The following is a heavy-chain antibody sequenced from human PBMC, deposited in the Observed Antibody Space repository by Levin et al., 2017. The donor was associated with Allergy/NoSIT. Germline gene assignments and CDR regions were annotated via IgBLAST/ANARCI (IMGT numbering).Heavy chain of an antibody. D-gene: IGHD6-19*01. J-gene: IGHJ4*02. CDR2: IKQDGSEK. CDR1: GFTFSSYW. CDR3: ARDYSSGWATQYYFDY. V-gene: IGHV3-7*01. Sequence: GGSLRLSCAASGFTFSSYWMSWVRQAPGKGLEWVANIKQDGSEKYYVDSVKGRFTISRDNAKNSLYLQMNSLRAEDTAVYYCARDYSSGWATQYYFDYWGQGTLVTVSS.